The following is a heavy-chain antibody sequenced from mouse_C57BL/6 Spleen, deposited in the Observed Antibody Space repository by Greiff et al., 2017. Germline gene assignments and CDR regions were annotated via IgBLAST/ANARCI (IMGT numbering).Heavy chain of an antibody. CDR1: GYSFTDYN. CDR2: INPNYGTT. Sequence: EVQLQQSGPELVKPGASVKISCKASGYSFTDYNMNWVKQSNGKSLEWIGVINPNYGTTSYNQKFKGKATLTVDQSSSTAYMQLNSLTSEYSAVYYCARQVEATYPYYFDYWGQGTILTVSS. D-gene: IGHD1-1*01. CDR3: ARQVEATYPYYFDY. V-gene: IGHV1-39*01. J-gene: IGHJ2*01.